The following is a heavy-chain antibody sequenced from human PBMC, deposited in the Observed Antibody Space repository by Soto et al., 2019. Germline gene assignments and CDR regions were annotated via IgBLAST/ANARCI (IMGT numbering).Heavy chain of an antibody. Sequence: QVQLQESGPGLVKPXQTLXLTCTVSGGSISSGGYYWSWIRQHPGKGLEWIGYIYYSGSTYYNPSLKSRVTISVDTSKNQFSLKLSSVTAADTAVYYCARGSSYYDILTHFDYWGQGTLVTVSS. CDR2: IYYSGST. CDR1: GGSISSGGYY. D-gene: IGHD3-9*01. V-gene: IGHV4-31*03. CDR3: ARGSSYYDILTHFDY. J-gene: IGHJ4*02.